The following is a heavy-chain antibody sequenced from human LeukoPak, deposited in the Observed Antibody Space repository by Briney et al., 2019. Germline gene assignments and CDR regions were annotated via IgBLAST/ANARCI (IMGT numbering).Heavy chain of an antibody. CDR1: GFTFSSYA. CDR3: ARGDIVVVVAATATPHFDY. J-gene: IGHJ4*02. CDR2: ISYDGSNK. D-gene: IGHD2-15*01. V-gene: IGHV3-30*04. Sequence: PGGSLRLSCAASGFTFSSYAMHWVRQAPGKGLEWVAVISYDGSNKYYADSVKGRFTISRDNSKNTLYLQMNSLRAEDTAVYYCARGDIVVVVAATATPHFDYWGQGTLVTVSS.